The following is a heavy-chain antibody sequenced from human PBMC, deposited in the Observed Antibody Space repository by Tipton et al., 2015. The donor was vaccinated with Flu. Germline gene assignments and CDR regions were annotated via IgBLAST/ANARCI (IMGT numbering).Heavy chain of an antibody. J-gene: IGHJ4*02. Sequence: TLSLTCTVSGGSISSGDYYWSWIRQHPGKGLEWIGYIYYSGSAYHNPSLKSRISVSIDASKNQFSLKLTSVTAADTAVYYCARVSPVAPHHFDYWGQGTLVTVSS. CDR3: ARVSPVAPHHFDY. D-gene: IGHD4-23*01. CDR2: IYYSGSA. V-gene: IGHV4-31*03. CDR1: GGSISSGDYY.